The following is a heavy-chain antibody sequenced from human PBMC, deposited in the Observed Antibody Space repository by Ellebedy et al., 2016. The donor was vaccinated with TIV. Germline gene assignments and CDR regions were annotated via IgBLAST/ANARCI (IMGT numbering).Heavy chain of an antibody. J-gene: IGHJ3*02. CDR3: ARATLGAFDI. D-gene: IGHD4-11*01. CDR1: GFTFSSYA. Sequence: LSLTCAASGFTFSSYAMHWVRQAPGKGLEWVAVISYDGSNKYYADSVKGRFTISRDNSKNTLYLQMNSLRSEDTAVYYCARATLGAFDIWGQGTMVTVSS. CDR2: ISYDGSNK. V-gene: IGHV3-30*04.